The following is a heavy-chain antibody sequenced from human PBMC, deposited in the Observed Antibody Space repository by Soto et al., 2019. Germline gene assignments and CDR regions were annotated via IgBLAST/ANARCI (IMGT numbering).Heavy chain of an antibody. D-gene: IGHD3-10*01. CDR3: ARGITMVRGVSYYYYGMDV. V-gene: IGHV4-34*01. CDR2: INHSGST. J-gene: IGHJ6*02. Sequence: PSETLSLTCAVYGGSFSGYYWSWIRQPPGKGQEWIGEINHSGSTNYNPSLKSRVTISVDTSKNQFSLKLSSVTAADTAVYYCARGITMVRGVSYYYYGMDVWGQGTTVTVSS. CDR1: GGSFSGYY.